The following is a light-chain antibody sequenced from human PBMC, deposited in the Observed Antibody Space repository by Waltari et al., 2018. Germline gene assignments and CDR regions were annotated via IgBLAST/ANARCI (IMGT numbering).Light chain of an antibody. J-gene: IGLJ3*02. V-gene: IGLV4-69*01. CDR1: SGHNTYA. CDR3: QTWATGIFWL. Sequence: QVVLTQPPSVSASLGASVKLTCTLASGHNTYAIAWHQQQAEKGPQFLMKVKSDGSHTRGDWIPDRFSGSSSGAARYLTISNLPPVDEADYFCQTWATGIFWLFGGGTTLTVL. CDR2: VKSDGSH.